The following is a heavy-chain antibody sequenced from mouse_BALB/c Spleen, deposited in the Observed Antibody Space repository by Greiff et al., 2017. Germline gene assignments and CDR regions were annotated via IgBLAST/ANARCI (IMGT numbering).Heavy chain of an antibody. J-gene: IGHJ2*01. V-gene: IGHV5-17*02. D-gene: IGHD1-1*01. Sequence: EVKLMESGGGLVQPGGSRKLSCAASGFTFSSFGMHWVRQAPEKGLEWVAYISSGSSTIYYADTVKGRFTISRDNPKNTLFLQMTSLRSEDTAMYYCARGYYYGSSYLDYWGQGTTLTVSS. CDR3: ARGYYYGSSYLDY. CDR2: ISSGSSTI. CDR1: GFTFSSFG.